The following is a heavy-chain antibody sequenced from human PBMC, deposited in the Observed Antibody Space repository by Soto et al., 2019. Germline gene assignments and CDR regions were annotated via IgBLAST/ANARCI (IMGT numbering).Heavy chain of an antibody. Sequence: QLQLVQSGPEAKKPGASVKVSCKASGYTFATSTISWLRQAPGQGPEWMGWIKAYSGNTNYAQKLQGRFTMTTDTSTSTAYMELRSLTNYDTAIYYCAIADYGDDDYWGQGTLVNVSS. D-gene: IGHD4-17*01. CDR2: IKAYSGNT. CDR1: GYTFATST. CDR3: AIADYGDDDY. V-gene: IGHV1-18*01. J-gene: IGHJ4*02.